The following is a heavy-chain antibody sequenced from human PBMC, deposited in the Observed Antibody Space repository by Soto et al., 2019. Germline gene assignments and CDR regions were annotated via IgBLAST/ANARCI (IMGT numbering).Heavy chain of an antibody. V-gene: IGHV3-66*01. Sequence: DVQVVDSGGGLVLPGGSLRLSCAASGFTVSTSRMSWFHQSPGKGLEWVSVIYSGGNTYYADSVKGRFTISRDNSQNTLYIQMNSLSAEDTAVYYCARERRGDGNAELWGQGTLVTVSS. CDR3: ARERRGDGNAEL. D-gene: IGHD1-7*01. CDR1: GFTVSTSR. CDR2: IYSGGNT. J-gene: IGHJ4*02.